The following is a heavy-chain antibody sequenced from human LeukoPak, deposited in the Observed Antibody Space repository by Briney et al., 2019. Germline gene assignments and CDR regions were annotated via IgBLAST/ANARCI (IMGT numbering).Heavy chain of an antibody. V-gene: IGHV1-69*13. CDR2: IIPIFGTA. CDR3: ARGRRYCSGGSCYSDWFDP. D-gene: IGHD2-15*01. J-gene: IGHJ5*02. Sequence: ASVKVSCKASGGTFGSYAISWVRQAPGQGLEWMGGIIPIFGTANYAQKFQGRVTITADESTSTAYMELSSLRSEDTAVYYCARGRRYCSGGSCYSDWFDPWGQGTLVTVSS. CDR1: GGTFGSYA.